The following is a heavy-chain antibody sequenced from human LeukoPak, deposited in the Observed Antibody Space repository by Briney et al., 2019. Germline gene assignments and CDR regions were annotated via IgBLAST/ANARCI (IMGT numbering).Heavy chain of an antibody. D-gene: IGHD6-6*01. CDR1: GYPFTSSL. CDR2: FNPSGGST. V-gene: IGHV1-46*01. Sequence: GAPVKVSCKAFGYPFTSSLWTWGGQAPGQGFEGWGIFNPSGGSTSYAQKFQGRVTMTRDTSTSTVYMELSSLRSEDTAVYYCARDRRSSSSSWLWPGDYWGQGTLVTVSS. CDR3: ARDRRSSSSSWLWPGDY. J-gene: IGHJ4*02.